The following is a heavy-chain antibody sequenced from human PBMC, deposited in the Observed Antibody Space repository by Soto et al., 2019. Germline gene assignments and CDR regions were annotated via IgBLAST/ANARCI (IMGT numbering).Heavy chain of an antibody. CDR3: AKYTSGYSSGQFDY. CDR1: GFTFDDYA. V-gene: IGHV3-9*01. J-gene: IGHJ4*02. D-gene: IGHD6-19*01. CDR2: ISWNSGSI. Sequence: EVQLVESGGGLVQPGRSLRLSCAASGFTFDDYAMHWVRQAPGKGLEWVSGISWNSGSIGYADSVKGRFTISRDNAKNSLYLQMNSLRAEDTALYYCAKYTSGYSSGQFDYWGQGTLVTVSS.